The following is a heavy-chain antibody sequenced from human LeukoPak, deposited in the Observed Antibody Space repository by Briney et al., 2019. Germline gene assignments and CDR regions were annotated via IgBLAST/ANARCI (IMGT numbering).Heavy chain of an antibody. CDR1: GGTFSSYT. CDR2: IIPILGIA. Sequence: SVKVSCKASGGTFSSYTISWVRQAPGQGLEWMGRIIPILGIANYAQKFQGRVTITADKSTSTAYMELSSLRSEDTAVYYCARDFSGYSYGRPPDYWGQGTLVTVSS. CDR3: ARDFSGYSYGRPPDY. V-gene: IGHV1-69*04. D-gene: IGHD5-18*01. J-gene: IGHJ4*02.